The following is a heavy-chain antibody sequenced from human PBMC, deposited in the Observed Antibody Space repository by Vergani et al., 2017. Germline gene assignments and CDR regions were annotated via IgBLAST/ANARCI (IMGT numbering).Heavy chain of an antibody. CDR3: ARGWKAKNYYYYYYMDV. J-gene: IGHJ6*03. Sequence: QVQLQQWGAGLLKPSETLSLTCAVYGGSFSGYYWSWIRQPPGKGLEWIGEINHSGSTNYNPSLKSRVTISVETSKNQFSLKLSSVTAADTAVYYCARGWKAKNYYYYYYMDVWGKGTTVTVSS. D-gene: IGHD1-1*01. CDR2: INHSGST. V-gene: IGHV4-34*01. CDR1: GGSFSGYY.